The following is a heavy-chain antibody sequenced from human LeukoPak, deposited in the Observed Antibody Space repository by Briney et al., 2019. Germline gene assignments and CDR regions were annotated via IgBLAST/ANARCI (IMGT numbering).Heavy chain of an antibody. CDR3: ARGSAMDIVAPFDY. CDR1: GFTFSSYW. J-gene: IGHJ4*02. D-gene: IGHD5-12*01. Sequence: PGGSLRLSCAASGFTFSSYWMTWVRQAPGKGLEWVANIKQDGSEKYYVDSVQGRFTISRDNAKNSLYLQMNSLRAEDTAVYYCARGSAMDIVAPFDYWGQGTLVTVSS. V-gene: IGHV3-7*01. CDR2: IKQDGSEK.